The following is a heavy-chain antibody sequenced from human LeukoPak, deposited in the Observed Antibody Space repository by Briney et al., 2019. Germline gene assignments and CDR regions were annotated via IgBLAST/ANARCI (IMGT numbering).Heavy chain of an antibody. CDR1: GYTFTGYY. CDR3: ARVPTEESWYFDL. Sequence: ASVKVSCKASGYTFTGYYIHWVRQAPGQGLEWMGWINPNSGGRHNAQKFQGRVTMTRDTSISTAYMELSRLKSDDTAVYYCARVPTEESWYFDLWGRGTLVTVSS. CDR2: INPNSGGR. J-gene: IGHJ2*01. V-gene: IGHV1-2*02.